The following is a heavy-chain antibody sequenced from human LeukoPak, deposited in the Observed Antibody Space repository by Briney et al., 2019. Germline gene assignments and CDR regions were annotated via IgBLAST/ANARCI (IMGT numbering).Heavy chain of an antibody. V-gene: IGHV1-58*01. D-gene: IGHD1-26*01. Sequence: AASVKVSCKASGFTFTSSVVQWVRQARGQRLEWIGWIVVGSGNTNYAQKFQERVTITRDMSTSTAYMELSSLRSEDTAVYYCARGRGIVGASPFDYWGQGTLVTVSS. CDR3: ARGRGIVGASPFDY. J-gene: IGHJ4*02. CDR2: IVVGSGNT. CDR1: GFTFTSSV.